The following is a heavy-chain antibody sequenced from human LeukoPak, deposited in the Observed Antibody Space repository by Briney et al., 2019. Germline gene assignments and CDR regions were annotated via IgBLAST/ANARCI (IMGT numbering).Heavy chain of an antibody. CDR2: INPNSGGT. Sequence: ASVKVSCKASGYTFTGYYMHWVRQAPGQGLEWMGWINPNSGGTNYAQKFQGWVTMTRDTSISTAYMELSRLRSDDTAVYYCAREGGKMYDFWSPGYYMDVWGKGTTVTVSS. CDR3: AREGGKMYDFWSPGYYMDV. CDR1: GYTFTGYY. D-gene: IGHD3-3*01. J-gene: IGHJ6*03. V-gene: IGHV1-2*04.